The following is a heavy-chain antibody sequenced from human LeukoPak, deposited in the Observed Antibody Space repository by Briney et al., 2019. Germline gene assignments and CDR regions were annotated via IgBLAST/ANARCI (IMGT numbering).Heavy chain of an antibody. CDR3: ARDRRVRGVPDY. V-gene: IGHV3-23*01. CDR2: INGDGGST. CDR1: GFTFTNYA. Sequence: GGSLRLSCAASGFTFTNYAMSWVRQAPGKGLEWVSSINGDGGSTYYADSVKGRFTISRDNAKNSLYLQMNSLGDEDTAVYYCARDRRVRGVPDYWGQGTLVTVSS. D-gene: IGHD3-10*01. J-gene: IGHJ4*02.